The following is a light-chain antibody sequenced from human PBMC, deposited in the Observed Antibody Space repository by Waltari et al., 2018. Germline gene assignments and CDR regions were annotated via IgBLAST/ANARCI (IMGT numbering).Light chain of an antibody. CDR1: SSDVGGYNY. CDR2: EVT. Sequence: QSALTQPPSASGSPGQSVTISCTGTSSDVGGYNYVSWYQQHPGKAPKLMISEVTKRPAGVPDRFSGSKSGNTAFLTVSGRQAEDEAEYYCSSYAGSNNLVFGGGTKLTVL. CDR3: SSYAGSNNLV. J-gene: IGLJ2*01. V-gene: IGLV2-8*01.